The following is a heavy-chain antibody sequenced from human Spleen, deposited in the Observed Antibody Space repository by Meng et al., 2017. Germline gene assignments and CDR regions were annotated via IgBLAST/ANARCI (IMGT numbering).Heavy chain of an antibody. CDR1: GFTLSAYW. CDR3: ARDGPPGGADFDY. V-gene: IGHV3-74*01. D-gene: IGHD1-26*01. CDR2: IKTDGSET. Sequence: GGSLRLSCVGSGFTLSAYWMHWVRQAPGKGLVWVSHIKTDGSETNYADSVKGRFTISRDNAKNTLYLQMNSLTAEDTAVYYCARDGPPGGADFDYWGQGALVTVSS. J-gene: IGHJ4*02.